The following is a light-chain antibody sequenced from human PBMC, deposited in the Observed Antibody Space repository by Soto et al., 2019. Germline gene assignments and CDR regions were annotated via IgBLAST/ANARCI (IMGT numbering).Light chain of an antibody. Sequence: ERVLSQSARTVSVIPRETGTRSCRASQSVSGYSDWFHQKPGQAPRLVLLRIFTRAIGVPARFSGSGSETEFTLTISGLQSEDSGVYYCLQHYSWPWTFGQRAKVDI. CDR2: RIF. CDR3: LQHYSWPWT. J-gene: IGKJ1*01. V-gene: IGKV3-15*01. CDR1: QSVSGY.